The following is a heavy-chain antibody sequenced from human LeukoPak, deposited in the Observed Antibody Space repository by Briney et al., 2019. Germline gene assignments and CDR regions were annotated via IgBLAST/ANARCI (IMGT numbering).Heavy chain of an antibody. CDR3: TRYDGSGSYYGGPPDY. V-gene: IGHV3-30-3*01. D-gene: IGHD3-10*01. J-gene: IGHJ4*02. Sequence: GGSLRLSCAASGFTFSSHAMHWVRQAPGKGLEWVAVISYDGSNKYYADSVKGRFTISRDNSKNTLYLQMNSLRVEDTAVYYCTRYDGSGSYYGGPPDYWGQGTLVTVSS. CDR2: ISYDGSNK. CDR1: GFTFSSHA.